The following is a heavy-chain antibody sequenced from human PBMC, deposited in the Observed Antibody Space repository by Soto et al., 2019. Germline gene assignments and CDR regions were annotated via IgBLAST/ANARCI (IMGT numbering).Heavy chain of an antibody. D-gene: IGHD3-3*01. V-gene: IGHV4-59*01. CDR1: GGSISSYY. J-gene: IGHJ6*03. CDR3: ARVATLRFLEGDYYYYMDV. Sequence: SETLSLTCTVSGGSISSYYWSWIRQPPGKGLEWIGYIYYSGSTNYNPSLKSRVTISVDTSKNQFSLKLSSVTAADTAVYYCARVATLRFLEGDYYYYMDVWGKGTTVTVSS. CDR2: IYYSGST.